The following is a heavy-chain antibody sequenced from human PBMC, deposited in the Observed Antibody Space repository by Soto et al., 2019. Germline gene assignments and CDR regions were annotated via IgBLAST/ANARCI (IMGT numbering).Heavy chain of an antibody. CDR2: VSPYNGNT. D-gene: IGHD3-10*01. Sequence: GASVKVSCKASGYNFITYGLTWVRQAPGQGLEWMGWVSPYNGNTNYAQNLQGRVTMTTDTSTNTAYMELRSLRSDDTAVYYCGRITMLRGVIIAGNWFDPWGQGTLVTVSS. CDR1: GYNFITYG. CDR3: GRITMLRGVIIAGNWFDP. J-gene: IGHJ5*02. V-gene: IGHV1-18*01.